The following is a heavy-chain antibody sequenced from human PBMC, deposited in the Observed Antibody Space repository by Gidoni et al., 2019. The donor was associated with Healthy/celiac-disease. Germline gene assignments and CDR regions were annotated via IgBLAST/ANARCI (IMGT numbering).Heavy chain of an antibody. V-gene: IGHV1-8*02. CDR3: AGGMGTNY. D-gene: IGHD1-7*01. CDR1: GYTFTSYD. CDR2: MTHNNGNT. J-gene: IGHJ4*02. Sequence: QDLLVQSGAEVTKPGASVKVSCKPSGYTFTSYDINGVRQATGQGLEWMGWMTHNNGNTGYAQKFKGKVTMTRNTAISTANMELSSLRSEDTAVCYCAGGMGTNYWGQGTLVTVSS.